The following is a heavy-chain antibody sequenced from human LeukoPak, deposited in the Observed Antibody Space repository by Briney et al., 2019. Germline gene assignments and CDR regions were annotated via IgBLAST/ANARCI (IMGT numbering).Heavy chain of an antibody. CDR3: ARDSRWSGYSSFDY. D-gene: IGHD3/OR15-3a*01. Sequence: GASVKVSCKASGYTFTGYYMHWVRQAPGQGLEWMGWINPNSGGTNYAQKFQGRVTMTRDTSISTAYMELSRLRSDDTAVYYCARDSRWSGYSSFDYWGQGTLVTVSS. J-gene: IGHJ4*02. V-gene: IGHV1-2*02. CDR2: INPNSGGT. CDR1: GYTFTGYY.